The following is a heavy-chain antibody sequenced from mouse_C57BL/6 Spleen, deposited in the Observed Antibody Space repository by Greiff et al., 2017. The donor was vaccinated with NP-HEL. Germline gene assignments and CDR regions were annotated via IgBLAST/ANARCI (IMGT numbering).Heavy chain of an antibody. D-gene: IGHD1-1*01. CDR1: GFTFSSYA. CDR2: ISDGGSYT. Sequence: EVQRVESGGGLVKPGGSLKLSCTASGFTFSSYAMSWVRQTPEKRLEWVATISDGGSYTYYPDNVKGRFTISRDNAKNNLYLQMSHLKSEDTAMYYCASNYYGSSSVYAMDYWGQGTSVTVSS. V-gene: IGHV5-4*01. CDR3: ASNYYGSSSVYAMDY. J-gene: IGHJ4*01.